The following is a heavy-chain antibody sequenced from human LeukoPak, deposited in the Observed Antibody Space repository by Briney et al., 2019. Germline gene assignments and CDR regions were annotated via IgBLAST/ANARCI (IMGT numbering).Heavy chain of an antibody. CDR1: GFPFSGYP. CDR2: ISYDGSDR. J-gene: IGHJ4*02. D-gene: IGHD5-18*01. V-gene: IGHV3-30-3*01. CDR3: ARERYNYGLDY. Sequence: GGSLRLSCAASGFPFSGYPMHWVRQAPGKGLEWVSVISYDGSDRYYADSVKGRFTISRDNSKNTLYLQMNSLRTEDTALYYCARERYNYGLDYGGQGTLVTVSS.